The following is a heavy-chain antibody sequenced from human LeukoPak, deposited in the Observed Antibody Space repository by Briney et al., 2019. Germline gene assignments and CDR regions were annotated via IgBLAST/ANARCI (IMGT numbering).Heavy chain of an antibody. J-gene: IGHJ2*01. Sequence: QTGGSLRLSCAASGFTFSDYYMSWIHQAPGKGLEWVSIISGNGERTYYADSVKGRFSISRDNSKNTVYLQMNSLRAEDTAVYFCAKDAHDCGSTSCYAITGWYFDLWGRGTLVMVSS. CDR1: GFTFSDYY. CDR2: ISGNGERT. V-gene: IGHV3-23*01. D-gene: IGHD2-2*01. CDR3: AKDAHDCGSTSCYAITGWYFDL.